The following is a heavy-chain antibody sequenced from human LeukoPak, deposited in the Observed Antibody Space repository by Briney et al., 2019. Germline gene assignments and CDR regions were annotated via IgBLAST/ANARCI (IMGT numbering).Heavy chain of an antibody. CDR3: ARDRSYQSLFWFDP. Sequence: ASVKVSCKASGYTFTGYYMHWVRQAPGQGLEWMGWINPNSGGTNYAQKFQGRVTMTRNTSISTAYMELSRLRSDDTAVYCCARDRSYQSLFWFDPWGQGTLVTVSS. V-gene: IGHV1-2*02. CDR1: GYTFTGYY. CDR2: INPNSGGT. J-gene: IGHJ5*02. D-gene: IGHD1-26*01.